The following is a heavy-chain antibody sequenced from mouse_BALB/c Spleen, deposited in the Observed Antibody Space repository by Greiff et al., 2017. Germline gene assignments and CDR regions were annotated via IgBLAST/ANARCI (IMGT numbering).Heavy chain of an antibody. V-gene: IGHV5-6-2*01. Sequence: EVKLQESGGGLVKLGGSLKLSCAASGFTFSSYYMSWVRQTPEKRLELVAAINSNGGSTYYPDTVKGRFTISRDNAKNTLYLQMSSLKSEDTALYYCASRQLGLRAMDYWGQGTSVTVSS. J-gene: IGHJ4*01. D-gene: IGHD3-2*01. CDR3: ASRQLGLRAMDY. CDR2: INSNGGST. CDR1: GFTFSSYY.